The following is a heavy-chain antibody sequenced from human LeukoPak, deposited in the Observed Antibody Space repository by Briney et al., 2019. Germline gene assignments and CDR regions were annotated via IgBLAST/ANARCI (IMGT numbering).Heavy chain of an antibody. CDR3: ARYVVVTAYFDY. CDR2: IYYSGST. CDR1: GGSISSYY. Sequence: SETLSLTCTVSGGSISSYYWSWIRQPPGKGLEWIGYIYYSGSTNYNPSLKSRVTISVDTSKNQFSLRLSSVTAADTAVYYCARYVVVTAYFDYWGQGTLVTVSS. J-gene: IGHJ4*02. V-gene: IGHV4-59*01. D-gene: IGHD2-21*02.